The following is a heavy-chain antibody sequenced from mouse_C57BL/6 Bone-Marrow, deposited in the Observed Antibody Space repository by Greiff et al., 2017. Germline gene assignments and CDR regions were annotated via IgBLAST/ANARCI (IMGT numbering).Heavy chain of an antibody. J-gene: IGHJ2*01. V-gene: IGHV1-19*01. Sequence: EVQLVESGPVLVKPGASVKMSCKASGYTFTDYYMNWVKQSHGKSLEWIGVINPYNGGTSYNQKFKGKATLTVDKSSSTAYMELNSLTSEDSAVYYCARALIYYGSSDYWGQGTTLTVSS. CDR3: ARALIYYGSSDY. D-gene: IGHD1-1*01. CDR1: GYTFTDYY. CDR2: INPYNGGT.